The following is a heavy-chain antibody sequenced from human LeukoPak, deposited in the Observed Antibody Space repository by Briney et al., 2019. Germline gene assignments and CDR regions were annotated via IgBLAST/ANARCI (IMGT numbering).Heavy chain of an antibody. D-gene: IGHD5-18*01. Sequence: ASPKVSCKASGDSFSSDAITWVRHAPGQGLEWLERIIPTFETANSPQKFKRRVTITAYIRSSSAYMEMTNLTSDDMAVYFCAKRGAARQDYYMDVWGNGTTVSVS. CDR3: AKRGAARQDYYMDV. CDR1: GDSFSSDA. J-gene: IGHJ6*03. CDR2: IIPTFETA. V-gene: IGHV1-69*06.